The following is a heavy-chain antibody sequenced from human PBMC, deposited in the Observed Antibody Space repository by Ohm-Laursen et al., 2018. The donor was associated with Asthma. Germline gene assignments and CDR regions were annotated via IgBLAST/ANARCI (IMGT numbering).Heavy chain of an antibody. J-gene: IGHJ4*02. CDR2: LKSGGTET. CDR3: ASGMWSTELY. Sequence: SLRLSCAAPGYTFSRYSIHWIRQAPGMGLVWVSRLKSGGTETTYADSVKGRFTISRDNAKNTLYLQMNSLRAEDTAVYYCASGMWSTELYWGQGTLVTVSS. CDR1: GYTFSRYS. D-gene: IGHD3-10*01. V-gene: IGHV3-74*01.